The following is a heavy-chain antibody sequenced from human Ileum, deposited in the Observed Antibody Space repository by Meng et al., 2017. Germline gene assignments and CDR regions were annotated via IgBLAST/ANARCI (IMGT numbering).Heavy chain of an antibody. Sequence: GESLKISCAASGFTFSSDWIHWVRQAPGEGLVWVLRSNTDGSSTNYAGSVKGRFTISRDNAKNTLYLQMNSLRAEDTAVYYCTRDPDQVRDIWGQGTLVTVSS. D-gene: IGHD3-10*01. CDR3: TRDPDQVRDI. V-gene: IGHV3-74*01. CDR1: GFTFSSDW. CDR2: SNTDGSST. J-gene: IGHJ4*01.